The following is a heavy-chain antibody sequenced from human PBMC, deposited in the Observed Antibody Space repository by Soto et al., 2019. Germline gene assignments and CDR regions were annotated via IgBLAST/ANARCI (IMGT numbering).Heavy chain of an antibody. V-gene: IGHV3-23*01. CDR2: ISGSGSST. CDR3: AKDQKLWPYYFDY. Sequence: VQVLESGGGLVQPGGSLRLSCAASGFTFSKYAMSWVRQAPGKGLEWVSGISGSGSSTYYTDSVRGRFTISRDNSKNTLYLQMNSLRAEDTAVYYCAKDQKLWPYYFDYWGQGALVTVSS. CDR1: GFTFSKYA. J-gene: IGHJ4*02. D-gene: IGHD3-10*01.